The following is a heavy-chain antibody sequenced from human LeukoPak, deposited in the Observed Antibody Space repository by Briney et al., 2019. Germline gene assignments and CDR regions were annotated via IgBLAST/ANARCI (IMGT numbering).Heavy chain of an antibody. D-gene: IGHD3-10*01. J-gene: IGHJ4*02. CDR2: FNDTGSST. V-gene: IGHV3-23*01. CDR1: GFTFSSYA. CDR3: AKDLLRIYWRTFDS. Sequence: GGSLRLSCAASGFTFSSYAMTWVRQAPGKGLEWVSSFNDTGSSTYYADSVKGRFTISRDNSKNTLYLQMANLRAEDTAVYFCAKDLLRIYWRTFDSWGQGALVIVSS.